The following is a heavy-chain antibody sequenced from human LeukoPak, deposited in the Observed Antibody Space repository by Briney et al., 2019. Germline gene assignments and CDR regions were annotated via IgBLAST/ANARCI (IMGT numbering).Heavy chain of an antibody. V-gene: IGHV3-33*01. CDR3: IRYGYNLAEYYQH. CDR2: IWYDGSNK. CDR1: GFTFSSYG. D-gene: IGHD5-24*01. J-gene: IGHJ1*01. Sequence: GGSLRLSCAASGFTFSSYGMHWVRQAPGKGLEWVAVIWYDGSNKYYADSVKGRFTISRDNSKNTLYLQMNSLRAEDTAVYYCIRYGYNLAEYYQHWGQGTLVTVSS.